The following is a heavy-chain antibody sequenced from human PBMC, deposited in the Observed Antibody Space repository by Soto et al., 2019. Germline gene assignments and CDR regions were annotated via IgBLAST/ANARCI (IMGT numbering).Heavy chain of an antibody. V-gene: IGHV4-59*01. Sequence: SETLSLTCTVSGGSISSYYWSWIRQPPGKGLEWIGYIYYSGSTNYNPSLKSRVTISVDTSKNQFSLKLSSVTAADTAVYYCARAGPNSYASGSPYRGLDYWGQGTLVTVSS. J-gene: IGHJ4*02. D-gene: IGHD3-10*01. CDR2: IYYSGST. CDR1: GGSISSYY. CDR3: ARAGPNSYASGSPYRGLDY.